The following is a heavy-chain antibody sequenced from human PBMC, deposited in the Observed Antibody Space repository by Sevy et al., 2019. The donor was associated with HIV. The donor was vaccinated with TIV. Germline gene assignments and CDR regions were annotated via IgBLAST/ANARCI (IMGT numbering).Heavy chain of an antibody. Sequence: GGSLRLSCAASGFTFINHAMHWVRQAPGKGLEWVAVISYDGSNKYYAESVKGRFTISRDTSKSTVYLQMDSLRVEDMTKYYWARDLNSGYANYHYHGMDVWGQGTTVTVSS. D-gene: IGHD5-12*01. CDR3: ARDLNSGYANYHYHGMDV. J-gene: IGHJ6*02. CDR2: ISYDGSNK. V-gene: IGHV3-30*04. CDR1: GFTFINHA.